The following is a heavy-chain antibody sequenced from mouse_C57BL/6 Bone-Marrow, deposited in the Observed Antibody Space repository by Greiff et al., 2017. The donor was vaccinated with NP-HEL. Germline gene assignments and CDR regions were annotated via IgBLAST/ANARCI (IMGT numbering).Heavy chain of an antibody. J-gene: IGHJ3*01. D-gene: IGHD1-1*01. CDR1: GYAFSSSW. CDR3: ARHYYGTPFAY. V-gene: IGHV1-82*01. Sequence: VKVVESGPELVKPGASVKISCKASGYAFSSSWMNWVKQRPGKGLEWIGRIYPGDGDTNYNGKFKGKATLTADKSSSTAYMQLSSLTSEDSAVYFCARHYYGTPFAYWGQGTLVTVSA. CDR2: IYPGDGDT.